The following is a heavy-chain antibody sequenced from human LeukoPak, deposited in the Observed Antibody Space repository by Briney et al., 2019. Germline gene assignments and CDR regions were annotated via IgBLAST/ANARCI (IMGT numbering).Heavy chain of an antibody. CDR2: IYYNGNT. V-gene: IGHV4-59*01. Sequence: SETLSLTCSVSDGSNDSYYRNWIRRPPGKGLEWIGYIYYNGNTNYSPSLKSRVTMSVDTSKNLFSLKVSSVTAADTAVYYCARGRSNYYGMDVWGQGTTVTVSS. CDR3: ARGRSNYYGMDV. CDR1: DGSNDSYY. D-gene: IGHD1-26*01. J-gene: IGHJ6*02.